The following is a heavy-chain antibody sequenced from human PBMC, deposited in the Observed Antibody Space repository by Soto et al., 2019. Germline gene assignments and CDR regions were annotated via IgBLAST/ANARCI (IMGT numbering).Heavy chain of an antibody. V-gene: IGHV4-59*01. CDR1: GCSISSYY. CDR2: IYYSGST. Sequence: XETLSLTCTVSGCSISSYYWSWIRQPPGKGLDWIGYIYYSGSTNYNPSLKSRVTISVDTSKNQFSLKLSSVTAADTAVYYCAREGSGSGSYDQGGFDHWGQGTLVTVSS. J-gene: IGHJ5*02. D-gene: IGHD3-10*01. CDR3: AREGSGSGSYDQGGFDH.